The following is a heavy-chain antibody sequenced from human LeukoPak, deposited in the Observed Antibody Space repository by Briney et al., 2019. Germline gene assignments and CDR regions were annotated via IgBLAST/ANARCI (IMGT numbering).Heavy chain of an antibody. D-gene: IGHD6-19*01. CDR2: ISYDGSNK. J-gene: IGHJ4*02. V-gene: IGHV3-30*04. CDR1: GFTFSSYA. Sequence: GRSLRLSCAASGFTFSSYARHWVRQAPGKGLEWVGVISYDGSNKYYADSVKGRFTISRDNYKNTLYLQMNSLRAEETAVYYSPRGGTWDFFGEVAGTDHFDYWGQGTLVTVSS. CDR3: PRGGTWDFFGEVAGTDHFDY.